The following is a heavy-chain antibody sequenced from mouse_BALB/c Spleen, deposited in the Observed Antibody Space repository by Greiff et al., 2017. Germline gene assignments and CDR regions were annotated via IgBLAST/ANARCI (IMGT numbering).Heavy chain of an antibody. CDR2: IWSGGST. CDR3: ASLYYYGSSPFAY. V-gene: IGHV2-2*02. Sequence: QVQLKESGPGLVQPSQSLSITCTVSGFSLTSYGVHWVRQSPGKGLEWLGVIWSGGSTDYNAAFISRLSISKDNSKSQVFFKMNSLQANDTAIYYCASLYYYGSSPFAYWGQGTLVTVSA. D-gene: IGHD1-1*01. J-gene: IGHJ3*01. CDR1: GFSLTSYG.